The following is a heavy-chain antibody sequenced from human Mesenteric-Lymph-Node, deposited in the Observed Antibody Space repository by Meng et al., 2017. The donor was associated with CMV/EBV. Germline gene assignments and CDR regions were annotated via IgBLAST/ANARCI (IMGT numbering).Heavy chain of an antibody. V-gene: IGHV1-2*02. D-gene: IGHD3-3*01. Sequence: ASVKVSCKASGYTFTGYYMHWVRQAPGQGLEWMGWINPNSGGTNYAQKFQGRVTMTRDTSISTAYMELSRLRSDDTAVYYCARGYYDFWSGYFGNWFDPWGQGTLVTVS. CDR2: INPNSGGT. J-gene: IGHJ5*02. CDR1: GYTFTGYY. CDR3: ARGYYDFWSGYFGNWFDP.